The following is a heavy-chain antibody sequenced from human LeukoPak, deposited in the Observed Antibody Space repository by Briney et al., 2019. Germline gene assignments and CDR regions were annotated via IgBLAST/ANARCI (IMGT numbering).Heavy chain of an antibody. CDR3: AREILYGMDV. J-gene: IGHJ6*02. CDR2: IYSGGST. CDR1: GFTVSSNY. V-gene: IGHV3-53*04. Sequence: GGSLRLSCAASGFTVSSNYMSWVRQAPGKGLEWVSVIYSGGSTYYADSVKGRFTISRRNSKNTLYLQMNSLRAEDTAVYYRAREILYGMDVWGQGTTVTVSS.